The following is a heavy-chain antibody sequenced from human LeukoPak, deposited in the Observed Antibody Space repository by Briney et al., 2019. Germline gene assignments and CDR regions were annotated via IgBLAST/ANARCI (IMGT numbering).Heavy chain of an antibody. CDR1: GFALRNYD. CDR3: ARALLYDILSGHFHFDS. CDR2: IDTAGET. D-gene: IGHD3-9*01. Sequence: PGGSLRLSCAASGFALRNYDIHWDRQTTGKGLKWVAAIDTAGETYYAGSVKGRFTISRDNAKNSLDPQMNSLRAGDTAVYYCARALLYDILSGHFHFDSWGKGSLVTVSS. J-gene: IGHJ4*02. V-gene: IGHV3-13*01.